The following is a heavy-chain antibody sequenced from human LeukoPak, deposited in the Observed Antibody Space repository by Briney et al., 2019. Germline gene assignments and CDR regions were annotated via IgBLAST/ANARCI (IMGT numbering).Heavy chain of an antibody. CDR3: ARPAEAGSSGWYYYYGMDV. CDR1: GFTFSTSA. D-gene: IGHD6-19*01. Sequence: PGVSLRLSCAASGFTFSTSAMSWVRQAPGGGLEWVSSISGSGSSTYYADSVKGRFTISRDNSKNTLYLQMNSLRAEDTAVYYCARPAEAGSSGWYYYYGMDVWGQGTTVTVSS. V-gene: IGHV3-23*01. CDR2: ISGSGSST. J-gene: IGHJ6*02.